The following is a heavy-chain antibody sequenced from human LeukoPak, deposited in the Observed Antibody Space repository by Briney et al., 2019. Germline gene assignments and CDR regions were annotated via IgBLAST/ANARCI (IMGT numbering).Heavy chain of an antibody. CDR2: IYYSGST. V-gene: IGHV4-39*07. CDR1: GDSITGYY. J-gene: IGHJ4*02. D-gene: IGHD1-26*01. CDR3: ARDPQVGATSNLDY. Sequence: SETLSLTCSVSGDSITGYYWGWIRQPPGKGLEWIGSIYYSGSTYYNPSLKSRVTISVDTSKNQFSLKLSSVTAADTAVYYCARDPQVGATSNLDYWGQGTLVTVSS.